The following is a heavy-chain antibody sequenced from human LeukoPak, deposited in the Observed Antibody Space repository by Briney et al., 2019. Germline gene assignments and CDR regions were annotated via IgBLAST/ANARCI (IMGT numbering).Heavy chain of an antibody. CDR3: ARWSWPNIVDN. J-gene: IGHJ4*02. Sequence: PSETLSLTCAVYGGSFSGYYWSWIRQPPGKGLEWIGEINHSGSTNYNPSLKSRVTISIDTSKNQFSLNLISVTAADTAVYYCARWSWPNIVDNWGQGTLVTVSS. CDR2: INHSGST. V-gene: IGHV4-34*01. CDR1: GGSFSGYY. D-gene: IGHD1-26*01.